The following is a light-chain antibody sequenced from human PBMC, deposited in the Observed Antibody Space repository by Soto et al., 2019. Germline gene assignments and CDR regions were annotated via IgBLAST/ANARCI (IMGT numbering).Light chain of an antibody. CDR3: QQSSRYWT. J-gene: IGKJ1*01. CDR1: QNINRW. Sequence: DIQMTQSPSTLSASVGDRVTITCRASQNINRWLAWYQQKPGKAPNLLIYMASSLESGVPSRFSSSGSGTEFTLTISSLQPDDFASYYCQQSSRYWTFGQGTKVEVK. V-gene: IGKV1-5*03. CDR2: MAS.